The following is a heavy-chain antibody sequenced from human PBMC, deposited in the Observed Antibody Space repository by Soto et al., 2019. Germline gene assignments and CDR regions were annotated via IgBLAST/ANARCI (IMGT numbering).Heavy chain of an antibody. J-gene: IGHJ3*02. CDR1: GFTFNKHA. Sequence: EAQLLESGGDLVQPGGSLRLSCEASGFTFNKHAINWVRQAPGKALEWVSSISGLGNRVYYADSVKGRFTISRDNSKNTVYLQMSSLRAEDTAIFYCAKAELGMDAFDIWGPGTSVTVSS. D-gene: IGHD7-27*01. V-gene: IGHV3-23*01. CDR2: ISGLGNRV. CDR3: AKAELGMDAFDI.